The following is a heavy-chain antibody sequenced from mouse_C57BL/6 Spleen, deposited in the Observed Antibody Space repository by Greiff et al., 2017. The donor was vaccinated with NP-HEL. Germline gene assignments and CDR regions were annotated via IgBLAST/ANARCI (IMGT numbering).Heavy chain of an antibody. CDR3: YYYGSSLYYAMDY. J-gene: IGHJ4*01. V-gene: IGHV1-64*01. Sequence: QVQLKQPGAELVKPGASVKLSCKASGYTFTSYWMHWVKQRPGQGLEWIGMIHPNSGSTNYNEKFKSKATLTVDKSSSTAYMQLSSLTSEDSAVYYCYYYGSSLYYAMDYWGQGTSVTVSS. CDR2: IHPNSGST. CDR1: GYTFTSYW. D-gene: IGHD1-1*01.